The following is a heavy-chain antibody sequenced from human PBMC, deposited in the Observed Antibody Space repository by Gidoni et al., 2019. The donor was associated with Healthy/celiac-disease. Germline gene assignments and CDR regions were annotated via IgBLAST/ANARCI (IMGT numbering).Heavy chain of an antibody. CDR1: GYTFTSYA. CDR2: INTNTGNP. V-gene: IGHV7-4-1*02. CDR3: AREGVHDYGDYGPNFDY. D-gene: IGHD4-17*01. J-gene: IGHJ4*02. Sequence: QVQLVQSGSELKKPGASVKVSCKASGYTFTSYAMNWVRQATGQGLEWMGWINTNTGNPTYAQGFTGRFVFSLDTSVSTAYLQISSLKAEDTAVYYCAREGVHDYGDYGPNFDYWGQGTLVTVSS.